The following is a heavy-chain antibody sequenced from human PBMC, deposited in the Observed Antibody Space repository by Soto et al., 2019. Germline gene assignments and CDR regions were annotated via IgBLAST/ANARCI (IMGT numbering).Heavy chain of an antibody. J-gene: IGHJ6*03. CDR3: ARLAQGTPNNYYGSGSYSVPYYYYMDV. V-gene: IGHV5-51*01. Sequence: PGESLKISCKGSGYSFTSYLIGWVRQMPGKGLEWMGIIYPGDSDTRYSPSFQGQVTISADKSISTAYLQWSSLKASDTAMYYCARLAQGTPNNYYGSGSYSVPYYYYMDVWGKGTTVTVSS. CDR2: IYPGDSDT. CDR1: GYSFTSYL. D-gene: IGHD3-10*01.